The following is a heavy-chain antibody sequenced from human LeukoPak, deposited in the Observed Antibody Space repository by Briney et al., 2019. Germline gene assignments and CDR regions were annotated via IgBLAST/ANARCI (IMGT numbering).Heavy chain of an antibody. Sequence: SVKVSCKASGGTFSSYTISWVRQAPGQGLEWMGRIIPILGIANYAQKFQGRVTITADKSTSTAYMELSSLRSEDTAVYYCAREDAYYDILTGYYTLYYFNYWGQGTLVTVSS. CDR1: GGTFSSYT. CDR2: IIPILGIA. V-gene: IGHV1-69*04. D-gene: IGHD3-9*01. J-gene: IGHJ4*02. CDR3: AREDAYYDILTGYYTLYYFNY.